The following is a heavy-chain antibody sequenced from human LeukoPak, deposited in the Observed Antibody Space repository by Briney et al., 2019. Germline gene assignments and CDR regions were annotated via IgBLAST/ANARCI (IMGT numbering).Heavy chain of an antibody. CDR2: IKQDGSEK. Sequence: GGSLRLSCGASGFTFSSYWMSWVRQAPGKGLEWVANIKQDGSEKYYVDSVKGRFTISRDNAKNSLYLQMNSLRAEDTAVYYCARHGANYYYYYMDVWGRGTTVTVSS. D-gene: IGHD3-16*01. CDR3: ARHGANYYYYYMDV. V-gene: IGHV3-7*03. CDR1: GFTFSSYW. J-gene: IGHJ6*03.